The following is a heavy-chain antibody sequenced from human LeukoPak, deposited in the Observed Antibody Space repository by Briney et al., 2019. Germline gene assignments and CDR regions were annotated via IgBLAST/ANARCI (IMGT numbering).Heavy chain of an antibody. CDR2: INPNSGDT. CDR1: GYTXTGYY. CDR3: ASPYTIFGVLGAEYFQH. J-gene: IGHJ1*01. V-gene: IGHV1-2*02. Sequence: ASVKVSCKASGYTXTGYYMHWVRQAPGQGLEWMGWINPNSGDTNYAQKFQGRVTMTRDTSISTAYMELSRLRSDDTAVYYCASPYTIFGVLGAEYFQHWGQGTLVTVSS. D-gene: IGHD3-3*01.